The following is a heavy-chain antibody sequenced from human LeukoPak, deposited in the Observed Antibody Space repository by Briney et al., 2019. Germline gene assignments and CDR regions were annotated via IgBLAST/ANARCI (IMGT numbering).Heavy chain of an antibody. CDR3: ARRGGGCSSTSCYNYWFDP. D-gene: IGHD2-2*02. J-gene: IGHJ5*02. V-gene: IGHV5-51*01. CDR1: GYSFTSYW. CDR2: TYPGDSDT. Sequence: PGESLKISCKGSGYSFTSYWIGWVRQMPGKGLEWMGITYPGDSDTRYSPSFQGQVTISADKSISTAYLQWSSLKASDTAMYYCARRGGGCSSTSCYNYWFDPRGQGTLVTVSS.